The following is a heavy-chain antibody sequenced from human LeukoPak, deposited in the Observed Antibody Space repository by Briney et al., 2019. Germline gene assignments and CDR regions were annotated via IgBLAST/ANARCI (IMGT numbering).Heavy chain of an antibody. V-gene: IGHV4-4*07. Sequence: SETLSLTCTVAGGSISSYYWSWIRQPAGKGLEWIGRTHTSGSTNYNPSLKSRVSISVEKAKTQFSLKLSSVTAADTAVYYCARGSGDNWNIFDYWGQGTLVTVSS. D-gene: IGHD1/OR15-1a*01. CDR3: ARGSGDNWNIFDY. J-gene: IGHJ4*02. CDR1: GGSISSYY. CDR2: THTSGST.